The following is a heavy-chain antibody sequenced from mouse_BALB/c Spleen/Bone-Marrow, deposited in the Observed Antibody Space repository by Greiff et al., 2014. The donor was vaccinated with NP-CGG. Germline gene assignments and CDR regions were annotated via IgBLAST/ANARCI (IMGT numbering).Heavy chain of an antibody. Sequence: EVQLVESGAELVKPGASVKLSCTASGFSIKDTFMHWMKQRPEQDLEWNGRIDPANGITKYDPKFQGKATITTDTSSNTAYLQLSSLTSEDTAVYYCASSGNYEGGAMDYWGQGTSVTVSS. V-gene: IGHV14-3*02. D-gene: IGHD2-1*01. J-gene: IGHJ4*01. CDR2: IDPANGIT. CDR3: ASSGNYEGGAMDY. CDR1: GFSIKDTF.